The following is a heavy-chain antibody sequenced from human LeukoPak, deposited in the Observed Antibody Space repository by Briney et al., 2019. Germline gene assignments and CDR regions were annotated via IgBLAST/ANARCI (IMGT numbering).Heavy chain of an antibody. D-gene: IGHD1-26*01. Sequence: GGSLRLSCAGSGFTFSSHWIGWVRQAPGKGLEWVSAISGSGGSTYYADSVKGRFTISRDNSKNTLYLQMNSLRAEDTAVYYCAKVVSGSYFFDYWGQGTLVTVSS. CDR1: GFTFSSHW. CDR3: AKVVSGSYFFDY. CDR2: ISGSGGST. J-gene: IGHJ4*02. V-gene: IGHV3-23*01.